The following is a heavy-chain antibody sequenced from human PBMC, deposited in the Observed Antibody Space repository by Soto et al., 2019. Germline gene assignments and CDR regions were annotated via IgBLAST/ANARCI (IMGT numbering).Heavy chain of an antibody. Sequence: ASVEVSCQASGYTCTNYDIQWLRQEAGQGLEVLGWISVNSGEATYSQMWKDRLTFTADASATTAFMELKSLRSDDTAIYYCSRAISSTRAKPWVDAWGQGTLVTVPS. CDR2: ISVNSGEA. D-gene: IGHD6-19*01. J-gene: IGHJ5*02. CDR3: SRAISSTRAKPWVDA. CDR1: GYTCTNYD. V-gene: IGHV1-18*01.